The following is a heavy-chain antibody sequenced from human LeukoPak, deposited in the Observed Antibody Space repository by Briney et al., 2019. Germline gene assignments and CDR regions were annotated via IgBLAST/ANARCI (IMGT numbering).Heavy chain of an antibody. CDR1: GFTFSSYG. D-gene: IGHD6-25*01. CDR2: IRYDGGNK. Sequence: GGSLRLSCAASGFTFSSYGMHWVRQAPGKALEGVAFIRYDGGNKYYADSVKGRFTISRDNSKNTLYLQMNSLRAEDTAVYYCAKDGRGVRTMAATYYYYYGMDVWGQGTTVTVSS. V-gene: IGHV3-30*02. CDR3: AKDGRGVRTMAATYYYYYGMDV. J-gene: IGHJ6*02.